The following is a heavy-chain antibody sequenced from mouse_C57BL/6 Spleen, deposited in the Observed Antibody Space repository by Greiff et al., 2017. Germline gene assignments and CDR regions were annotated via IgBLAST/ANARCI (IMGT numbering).Heavy chain of an antibody. CDR1: GYTFTSYW. V-gene: IGHV1-55*01. CDR2: IYPGSGST. CDR3: ARSGTYFDY. Sequence: QVQLKEPGAELVKPGASVKMSCKASGYTFTSYWITWVKQRPGQGLEWIGDIYPGSGSTNYNEKFKSKATLTVDTASSTAYMQLSSLTSEDSAVYYCARSGTYFDYWGEGTTLTVSS. D-gene: IGHD4-1*01. J-gene: IGHJ2*01.